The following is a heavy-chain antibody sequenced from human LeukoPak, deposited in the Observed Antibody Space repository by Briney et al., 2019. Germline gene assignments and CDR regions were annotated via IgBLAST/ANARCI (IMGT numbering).Heavy chain of an antibody. CDR2: INHSGST. V-gene: IGHV4-34*01. D-gene: IGHD2-15*01. CDR3: ARAMIPPFGYCSGGSCHSPFQR. Sequence: SETLSLACAVYGGSFSGYYWSWIRQPPGKGLEWIGEINHSGSTNYNPSLKRRVTISVDTSKNQFSLKLSSVTAADTAVYYCARAMIPPFGYCSGGSCHSPFQRWGQGTLVTVSS. J-gene: IGHJ1*01. CDR1: GGSFSGYY.